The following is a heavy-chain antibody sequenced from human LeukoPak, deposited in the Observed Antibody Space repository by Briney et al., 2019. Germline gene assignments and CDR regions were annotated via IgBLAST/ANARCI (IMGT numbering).Heavy chain of an antibody. J-gene: IGHJ4*02. CDR3: AKDYY. V-gene: IGHV3-48*03. CDR1: GFAFRTYE. Sequence: PGGSLRLSCAASGFAFRTYEMNWVRQAPGKGLEWVSYISSSGSTIYYADSVKGRFTISRDNSKNTLYLQMNSLRAEDTAVYYCAKDYYWGQGTLVTVSS. CDR2: ISSSGSTI.